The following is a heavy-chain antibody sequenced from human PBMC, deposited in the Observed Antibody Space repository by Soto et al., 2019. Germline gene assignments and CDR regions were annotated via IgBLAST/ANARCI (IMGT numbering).Heavy chain of an antibody. D-gene: IGHD4-17*01. J-gene: IGHJ6*02. CDR3: ARDREMTTPYYYTMDV. Sequence: PSETLSLTCTVSGGSISGYYWNWLRQPPGKGLEWIGYIYHSGSTNSNPSLKSRVAISVDTSKNQFSLKLSSVTAADTAEYYCARDREMTTPYYYTMDVWGQGTTVTVSS. CDR2: IYHSGST. V-gene: IGHV4-59*01. CDR1: GGSISGYY.